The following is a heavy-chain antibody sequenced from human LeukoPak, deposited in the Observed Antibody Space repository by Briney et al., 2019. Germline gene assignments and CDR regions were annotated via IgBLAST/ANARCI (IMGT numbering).Heavy chain of an antibody. CDR3: ASDYSKPTGAFDI. V-gene: IGHV1-2*02. D-gene: IGHD4-11*01. J-gene: IGHJ3*02. CDR1: GYTFTGYY. Sequence: ASVKVSCKASGYTFTGYYMHWVRQAPGQGLEWMGWINPNSGGTNYAQKFQGRVAMTRDTSISTAYMELSRLRSDDTAVYYCASDYSKPTGAFDIWGQGTMVTVSS. CDR2: INPNSGGT.